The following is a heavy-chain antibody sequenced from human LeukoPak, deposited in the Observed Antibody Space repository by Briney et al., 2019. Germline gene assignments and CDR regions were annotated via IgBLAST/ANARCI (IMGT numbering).Heavy chain of an antibody. Sequence: PGGSLRLSCAASGFTLNTYAMTWVRQAPGKGLEWVSGISGSGGRTYNADSVKGRFTISRDNSKNTLYLQMNSLRAEDTAVYYCATQAGYYYDSSGPALSDYWGQGTLVTVSS. CDR3: ATQAGYYYDSSGPALSDY. V-gene: IGHV3-23*01. D-gene: IGHD3-22*01. CDR1: GFTLNTYA. J-gene: IGHJ4*02. CDR2: ISGSGGRT.